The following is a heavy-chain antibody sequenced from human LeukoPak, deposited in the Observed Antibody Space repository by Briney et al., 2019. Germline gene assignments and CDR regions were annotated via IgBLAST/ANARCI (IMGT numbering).Heavy chain of an antibody. V-gene: IGHV4-39*01. CDR3: ATITNQWLDPFDF. D-gene: IGHD6-19*01. CDR2: IYYRVNT. J-gene: IGHJ4*02. Sequence: SETLSLTCTLSGGSISSSRYYWGWIRQPPGKGLQWIGSIYYRVNTYYNPSLKSRVTISVDTSKNLFSLNLTSVTAADTAVYYCATITNQWLDPFDFWGQGTLVTVSS. CDR1: GGSISSSRYY.